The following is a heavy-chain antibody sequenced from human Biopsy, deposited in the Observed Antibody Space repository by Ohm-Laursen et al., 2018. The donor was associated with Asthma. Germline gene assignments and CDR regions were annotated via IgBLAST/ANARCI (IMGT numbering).Heavy chain of an antibody. D-gene: IGHD3-16*01. V-gene: IGHV1-69*01. CDR2: IIPMYGVP. Sequence: GSSVKVSCKASGGTFRTYAFNWVRQAPGQGLEWMGGIIPMYGVPKVAQKFQGRVTITADESTSTAYMEMSSLRSEDTAVYYCARVDAIMISGDFYFYSGFDLWGQGTTVRVPS. J-gene: IGHJ6*02. CDR1: GGTFRTYA. CDR3: ARVDAIMISGDFYFYSGFDL.